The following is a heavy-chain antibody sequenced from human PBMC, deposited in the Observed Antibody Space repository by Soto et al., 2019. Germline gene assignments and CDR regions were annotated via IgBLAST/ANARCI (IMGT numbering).Heavy chain of an antibody. CDR2: ISHDGGIK. V-gene: IGHV3-30*04. CDR3: VRTSAWYMMVDF. Sequence: QVQLVESGGGVVQPGRSLGLSCAASGFSFSSYVMHWVRQAPGKGLEWVAVISHDGGIKYYADSVKGRFTVSRDNSKNVLYLQMNSLRSEDTAVYFCVRTSAWYMMVDFWGQGTLVTVSS. CDR1: GFSFSSYV. D-gene: IGHD6-19*01. J-gene: IGHJ4*02.